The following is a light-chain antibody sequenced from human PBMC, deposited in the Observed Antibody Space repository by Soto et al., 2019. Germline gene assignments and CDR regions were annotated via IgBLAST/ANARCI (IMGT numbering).Light chain of an antibody. V-gene: IGKV3-20*01. J-gene: IGKJ3*01. CDR1: QSVRGSS. Sequence: EVVLTQSPGTLSLSPGEGATLSCRASQSVRGSSLAWYQQKPGQAPRLLIYSVSSRATGIPDRFSGSGSGTDFTLTISRLDPEDFAVYYCQQYGALPVTFGPGITVDIK. CDR2: SVS. CDR3: QQYGALPVT.